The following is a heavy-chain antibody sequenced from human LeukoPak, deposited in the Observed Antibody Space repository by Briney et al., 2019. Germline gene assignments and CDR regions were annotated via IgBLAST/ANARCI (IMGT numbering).Heavy chain of an antibody. CDR3: ARDPLGSGWYEGGDY. CDR2: IIPILGIA. D-gene: IGHD6-19*01. J-gene: IGHJ4*02. Sequence: ASVKVSCKASGYTFTSYGISWVRQAPGQGLEWMGRIIPILGIANYAQKFQGRVTITADKSTSTAYMELSSLRSEDTAVYYCARDPLGSGWYEGGDYRGQGTLVTVSS. V-gene: IGHV1-69*04. CDR1: GYTFTSYG.